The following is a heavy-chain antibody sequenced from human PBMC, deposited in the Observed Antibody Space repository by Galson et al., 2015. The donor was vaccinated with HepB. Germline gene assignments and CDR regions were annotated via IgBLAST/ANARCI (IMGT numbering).Heavy chain of an antibody. CDR2: ISSSSSTI. V-gene: IGHV3-48*04. J-gene: IGHJ6*02. D-gene: IGHD3-9*01. Sequence: SLRLSCAAYGFTFSSYSMNWVRQAPGTGLEWVSYISSSSSTIYYADSVKGRFTISRDNAKNSLYLQMNSLRAEDTAVYDWSIPLRYFDWFAVDVWGQGTTVTVSS. CDR1: GFTFSSYS. CDR3: SIPLRYFDWFAVDV.